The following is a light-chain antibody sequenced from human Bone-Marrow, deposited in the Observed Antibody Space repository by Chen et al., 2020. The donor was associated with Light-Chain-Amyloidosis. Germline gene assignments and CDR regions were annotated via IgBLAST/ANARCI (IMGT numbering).Light chain of an antibody. Sequence: NFMLTPPHSVSESPGKTVIISCTRSSGSIATNYVQWYQQRPGSSPTTVIYEDDQRPSGVPDRFSGSIDRSSNSASLTISGLKTEDEADYVCQSYQGSSQGVFGGGTKLTVL. CDR3: QSYQGSSQGV. CDR1: SGSIATNY. J-gene: IGLJ3*02. V-gene: IGLV6-57*01. CDR2: EDD.